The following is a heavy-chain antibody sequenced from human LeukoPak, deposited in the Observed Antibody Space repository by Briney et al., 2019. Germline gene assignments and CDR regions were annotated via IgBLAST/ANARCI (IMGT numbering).Heavy chain of an antibody. D-gene: IGHD6-19*01. Sequence: GGSLRLSCAASGFTFSSYAMSWVRQAPGKGLEWVSAISGSGGTTYYADSVKGRFTISRDNSKNTLYLQMNSLRAEDTAVYYCARGGYSSGWYYYYYYYMDVWGKGTTVTVSS. CDR1: GFTFSSYA. J-gene: IGHJ6*03. CDR3: ARGGYSSGWYYYYYYYMDV. CDR2: ISGSGGTT. V-gene: IGHV3-23*01.